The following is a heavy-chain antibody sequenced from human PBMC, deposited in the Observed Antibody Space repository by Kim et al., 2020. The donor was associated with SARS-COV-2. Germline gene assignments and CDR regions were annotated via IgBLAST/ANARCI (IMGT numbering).Heavy chain of an antibody. CDR1: GGSISSSSYY. J-gene: IGHJ4*02. CDR2: IYYSGST. D-gene: IGHD3-10*01. V-gene: IGHV4-39*01. Sequence: SETLSLTCTVSGGSISSSSYYWGWIRQPPGKGLEWIGSIYYSGSTYYNPSLKSRVTISVDTSKNQFSLKLSSVTAADTAVYYCAVWGFGELLYLDYWGQGTLVTVSS. CDR3: AVWGFGELLYLDY.